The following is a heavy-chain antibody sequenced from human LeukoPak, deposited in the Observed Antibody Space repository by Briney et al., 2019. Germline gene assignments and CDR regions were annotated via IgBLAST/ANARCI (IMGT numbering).Heavy chain of an antibody. Sequence: ASVKVSCKASGYTFTSYGISWVRQAPGQGLEWMGWISAYNGDTNYAQKLQGRVTMTTDTSTSTAYMELRSLRSDDTAVCYCARRCSGGSCYRGVAFDIWGQGTMVTVSS. J-gene: IGHJ3*02. CDR1: GYTFTSYG. V-gene: IGHV1-18*01. D-gene: IGHD2-15*01. CDR3: ARRCSGGSCYRGVAFDI. CDR2: ISAYNGDT.